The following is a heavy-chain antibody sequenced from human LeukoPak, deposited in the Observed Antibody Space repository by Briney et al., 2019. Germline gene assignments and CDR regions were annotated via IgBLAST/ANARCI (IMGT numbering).Heavy chain of an antibody. V-gene: IGHV1-8*01. Sequence: ASVKVSCKASGYTFTSYDINWVRQATGQGLEWMGWMNPNSGNTGYAQEFQGRVTMTRNTSISTAYMELSSLRSEDTAVYYCAREKAKAAANWGQGTLVTVSS. J-gene: IGHJ4*02. CDR3: AREKAKAAAN. D-gene: IGHD6-13*01. CDR2: MNPNSGNT. CDR1: GYTFTSYD.